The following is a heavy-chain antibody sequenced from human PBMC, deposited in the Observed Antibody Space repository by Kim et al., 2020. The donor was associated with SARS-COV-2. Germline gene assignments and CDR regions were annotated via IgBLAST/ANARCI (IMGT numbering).Heavy chain of an antibody. CDR2: T. J-gene: IGHJ3*02. CDR3: TTVPWLDAFDI. V-gene: IGHV3-15*01. Sequence: TDYAAPVKGRFTISRDDSKNTLYLQMNSLKTEDTAVYYCTTVPWLDAFDIWGQGTMVTVSS. D-gene: IGHD3-10*01.